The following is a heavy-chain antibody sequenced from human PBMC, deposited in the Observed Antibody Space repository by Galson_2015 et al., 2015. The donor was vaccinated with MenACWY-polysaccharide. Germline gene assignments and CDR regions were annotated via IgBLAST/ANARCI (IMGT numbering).Heavy chain of an antibody. D-gene: IGHD3-10*01. CDR2: INAANGYT. Sequence: SVKVSCKASGYPFTDYAMHWVRQAPGQGLEWMGWINAANGYTKYLETFQGRVTITMDTSATTVYMELSSLRSEDTAVYYCATSLASAWRACYWGQGPLV. V-gene: IGHV1-3*01. CDR3: ATSLASAWRACY. J-gene: IGHJ4*02. CDR1: GYPFTDYA.